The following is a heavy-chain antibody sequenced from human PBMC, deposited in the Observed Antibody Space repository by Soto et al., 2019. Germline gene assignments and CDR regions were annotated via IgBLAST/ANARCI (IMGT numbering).Heavy chain of an antibody. Sequence: VQLVQSGAEVKKPGSSVKVSCKASGGTFSNYALSWVRQAPGQGLEWMGGVIPIFGTSNYAQKFQGRVTITADESTNTAYMELSSLRSEDTALYYCATDHGSLGEPTDYWGQGTLVTVSS. D-gene: IGHD3-16*01. CDR2: VIPIFGTS. V-gene: IGHV1-69*01. J-gene: IGHJ4*02. CDR3: ATDHGSLGEPTDY. CDR1: GGTFSNYA.